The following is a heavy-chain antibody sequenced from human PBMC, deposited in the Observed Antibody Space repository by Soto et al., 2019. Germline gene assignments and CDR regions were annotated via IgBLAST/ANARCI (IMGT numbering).Heavy chain of an antibody. CDR3: ARIIAAAGTKDY. V-gene: IGHV4-39*01. Sequence: SETLSLTCTVSGGSISSSSYYWGWIRQPPGKGLEWIGSIYYSGSTYYNPSLKSRVTISVDTSKNQFSLKLSSVTAADTAVYYCARIIAAAGTKDYWGQGTLVTVSS. J-gene: IGHJ4*02. D-gene: IGHD6-13*01. CDR2: IYYSGST. CDR1: GGSISSSSYY.